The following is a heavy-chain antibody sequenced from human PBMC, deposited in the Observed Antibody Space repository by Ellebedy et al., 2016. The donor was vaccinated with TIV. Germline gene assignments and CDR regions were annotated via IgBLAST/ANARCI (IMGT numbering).Heavy chain of an antibody. D-gene: IGHD6-6*01. V-gene: IGHV3-66*01. Sequence: PGGSLRLSCATSGFTVSNNYMRWVRQAPGTGLEWVSLIYSTGDTHYADFVKGRFTISSDNSKNTLYLQMNSLRVEETDVYYCARDGGAARTAPPDNWGQGTLVTVSS. J-gene: IGHJ4*02. CDR3: ARDGGAARTAPPDN. CDR1: GFTVSNNY. CDR2: IYSTGDT.